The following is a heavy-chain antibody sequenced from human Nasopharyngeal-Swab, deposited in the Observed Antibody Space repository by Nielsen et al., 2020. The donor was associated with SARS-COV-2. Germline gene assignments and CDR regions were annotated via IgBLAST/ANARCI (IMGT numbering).Heavy chain of an antibody. D-gene: IGHD6-13*01. V-gene: IGHV3-33*01. Sequence: GESLKISCAASGFTFSSYGMHWVRQAPGKGLEWVAVIWYDGCNKYYANSVKGRFTISRDNSKNTLYLQMNSLRAEDTAVYYCAREPDSSSWSTNWFDPWGQGTLVTVSS. CDR2: IWYDGCNK. CDR3: AREPDSSSWSTNWFDP. J-gene: IGHJ5*02. CDR1: GFTFSSYG.